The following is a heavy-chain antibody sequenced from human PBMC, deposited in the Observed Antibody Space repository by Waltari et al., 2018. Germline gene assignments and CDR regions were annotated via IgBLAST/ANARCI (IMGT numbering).Heavy chain of an antibody. CDR2: INVDGGST. CDR3: ASPLPDSSGWDFGY. Sequence: EVQLVDSGGGLVQPGGSLRLSCAASGFTFGKYCMQWVRQPPGQGLVWVSRINVDGGSTTYADSGKGRFTISRDNAKTTLYLRMDSLRDDDTAVYYCASPLPDSSGWDFGYWGRGTLVTVSS. V-gene: IGHV3-74*03. CDR1: GFTFGKYC. D-gene: IGHD6-19*01. J-gene: IGHJ4*02.